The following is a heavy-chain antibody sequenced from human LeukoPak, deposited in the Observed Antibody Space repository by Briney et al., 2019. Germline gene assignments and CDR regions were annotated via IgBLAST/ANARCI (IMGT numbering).Heavy chain of an antibody. Sequence: GGSLRLSCAASGFTFSNAWMSWVRQAPGKGLEWVGRIKSKTDGRTTDYAAAVKDRFTISRDDSKKTLYLQMNSLKTEDTAVYYCTTDLYTAMVIGVSTDFDYWGQGTLVTVSS. CDR2: IKSKTDGRTT. J-gene: IGHJ4*02. CDR1: GFTFSNAW. CDR3: TTDLYTAMVIGVSTDFDY. D-gene: IGHD5-18*01. V-gene: IGHV3-15*01.